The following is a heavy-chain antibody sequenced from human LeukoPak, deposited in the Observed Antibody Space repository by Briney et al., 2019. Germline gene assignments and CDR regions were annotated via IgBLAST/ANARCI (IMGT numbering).Heavy chain of an antibody. CDR1: GGSFSGYY. CDR2: INHSGST. J-gene: IGHJ6*03. Sequence: SETLSLTCAVYGGSFSGYYWSWIRQPPGKGLEWIGEINHSGSTNYNPSLKSRVTISVDTSKNQFSLKLCSVTAADTAVYYCASRRYYYYYMDVWGKGTTVTISS. V-gene: IGHV4-34*01. CDR3: ASRRYYYYYMDV.